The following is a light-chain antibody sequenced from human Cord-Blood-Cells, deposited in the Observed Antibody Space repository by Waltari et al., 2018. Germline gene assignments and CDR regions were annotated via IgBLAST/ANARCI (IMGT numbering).Light chain of an antibody. V-gene: IGLV2-23*01. CDR1: SRDVGSYNL. CDR2: EGS. Sequence: QSALTQPASVFGSPGQSITISCTGTSRDVGSYNLVSWYQQHPGKAPKLMIYEGSKRPSGVSNRFSGSKSGNTASLTISGLQAEDEADYYCCSYAGSSTVFGGGTKLTVL. CDR3: CSYAGSSTV. J-gene: IGLJ2*01.